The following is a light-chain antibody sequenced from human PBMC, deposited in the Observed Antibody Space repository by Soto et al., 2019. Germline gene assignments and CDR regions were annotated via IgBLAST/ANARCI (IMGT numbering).Light chain of an antibody. CDR3: QQYDTSPWT. CDR1: QSVSSTY. CDR2: GAS. J-gene: IGKJ1*01. Sequence: EIVLTQSPGTLSLSPGERATLSCRASQSVSSTYLAWFQQKPGQAPRLLMYGASNRATGIPDRFSGSASGTDFTLTISRLEPEDFAVYCCQQYDTSPWTFGQGTKVEV. V-gene: IGKV3-20*01.